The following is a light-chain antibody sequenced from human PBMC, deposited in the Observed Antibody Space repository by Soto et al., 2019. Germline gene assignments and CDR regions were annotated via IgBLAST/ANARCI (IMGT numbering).Light chain of an antibody. CDR1: SSDVGGYNY. Sequence: QSVLTQPPSASGSPGQSVTISCTGTSSDVGGYNYVSWYQQHPGKAPKLMIYEVTKRPSGVPDRFSGSKSGNTASLTVTGLQAEDEADYYCCSYTSSRTYVFGTGTKLTVL. V-gene: IGLV2-8*01. CDR2: EVT. CDR3: CSYTSSRTYV. J-gene: IGLJ1*01.